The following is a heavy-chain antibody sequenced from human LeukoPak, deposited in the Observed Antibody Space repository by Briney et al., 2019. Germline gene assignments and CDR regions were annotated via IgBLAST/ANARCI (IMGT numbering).Heavy chain of an antibody. J-gene: IGHJ4*02. CDR3: ARDPGFDYFDY. CDR1: GFTVSSNY. Sequence: PGGSLRLSCAASGFTVSSNYMSWARQAPGKGLEWVSVIYSGGSTYYADSVKGRFTISRDNSKNTLYLQMNSLRAEDTAVYYCARDPGFDYFDYWGQGTLVTVSS. D-gene: IGHD1-14*01. CDR2: IYSGGST. V-gene: IGHV3-53*01.